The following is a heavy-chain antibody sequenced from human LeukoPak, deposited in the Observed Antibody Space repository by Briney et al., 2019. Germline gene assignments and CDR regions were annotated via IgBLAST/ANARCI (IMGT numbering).Heavy chain of an antibody. V-gene: IGHV1-18*01. CDR3: ARDLRGSQYYYDSSGYPGCGP. J-gene: IGHJ5*02. Sequence: ASVKVSCKASGYTFTSYGISWVRQAPGQGLEWMGWISAYNGNTNYAQKLQGRVTMTTDTSTSTAYMELRSLRSDDTAVYYCARDLRGSQYYYDSSGYPGCGPWGQGTLVTVPS. CDR2: ISAYNGNT. CDR1: GYTFTSYG. D-gene: IGHD3-22*01.